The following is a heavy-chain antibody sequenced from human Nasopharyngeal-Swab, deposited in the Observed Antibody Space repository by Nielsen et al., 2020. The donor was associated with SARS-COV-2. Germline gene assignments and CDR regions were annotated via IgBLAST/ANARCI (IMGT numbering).Heavy chain of an antibody. CDR3: ARVLGAYDSSGYPPGY. D-gene: IGHD3-22*01. CDR2: IKQDGSDK. V-gene: IGHV3-7*01. J-gene: IGHJ4*02. CDR1: GLTFTNSW. Sequence: GESLKISCAASGLTFTNSWMSWVRQAPRKGLEWVANIKQDGSDKYYVDSVKGRFTISRDNAKNTLYLQMNSLRAEDTAVYYCARVLGAYDSSGYPPGYWGQGTLVTVSS.